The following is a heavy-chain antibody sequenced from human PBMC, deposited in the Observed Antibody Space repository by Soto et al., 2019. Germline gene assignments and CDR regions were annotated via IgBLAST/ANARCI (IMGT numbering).Heavy chain of an antibody. J-gene: IGHJ5*02. V-gene: IGHV4-59*01. CDR3: ARAHDYGDYQDCWFDP. D-gene: IGHD4-17*01. Sequence: SETLSLTCTVSGGSISSYYWSWIRQPPGKGLEWIGYIYYSGSTNYNPSLKSRVTISVDTSKNQFSLKLSSVTAADTAVYYCARAHDYGDYQDCWFDPWGQGTLVTVSS. CDR2: IYYSGST. CDR1: GGSISSYY.